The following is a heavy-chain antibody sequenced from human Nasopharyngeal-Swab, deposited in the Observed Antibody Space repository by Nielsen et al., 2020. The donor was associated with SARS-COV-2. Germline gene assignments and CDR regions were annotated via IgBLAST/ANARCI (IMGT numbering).Heavy chain of an antibody. CDR1: GFTFSSYW. V-gene: IGHV3-74*01. CDR3: ARVPGYSYGFGY. D-gene: IGHD5-18*01. Sequence: GASLQISCAVSGFTFSSYWMHWVRQAPGKGLVWVSRINSDGSSTSYADSVKGRFTISRDNAKNTLYLQMNSLRAEDTAVYYCARVPGYSYGFGYWGQGTLVTVSS. CDR2: INSDGSST. J-gene: IGHJ4*02.